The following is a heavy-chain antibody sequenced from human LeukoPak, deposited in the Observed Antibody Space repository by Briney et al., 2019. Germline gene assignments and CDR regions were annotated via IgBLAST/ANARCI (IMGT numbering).Heavy chain of an antibody. CDR3: ARDYGGSGRYPLDY. V-gene: IGHV3-48*04. CDR1: GFTFSAYS. D-gene: IGHD3-10*01. Sequence: GGSLRLSCAASGFTFSAYSMNWVRQAPGKGLEWISYISSSSSTISYADSVKGRFTISRDNAKNSVHLQMNSLRAEDTAVYYCARDYGGSGRYPLDYWGQGTLVTVSS. J-gene: IGHJ4*02. CDR2: ISSSSSTI.